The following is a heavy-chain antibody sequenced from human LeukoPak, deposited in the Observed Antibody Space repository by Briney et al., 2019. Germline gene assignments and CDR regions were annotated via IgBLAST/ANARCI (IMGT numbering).Heavy chain of an antibody. CDR3: ARVRYSDSSVLTRKRSYYFDY. CDR1: GGSFSFYY. Sequence: NPSETLSLTCGVSGGSFSFYYWSWIRQPPGKGLEWIGEISQSGSTNYNPSLKSRVNISLDTSENRFSLKLSSVTAADTAVYYCARVRYSDSSVLTRKRSYYFDYWGQGTLVTVSS. CDR2: ISQSGST. J-gene: IGHJ4*02. D-gene: IGHD3-22*01. V-gene: IGHV4-34*01.